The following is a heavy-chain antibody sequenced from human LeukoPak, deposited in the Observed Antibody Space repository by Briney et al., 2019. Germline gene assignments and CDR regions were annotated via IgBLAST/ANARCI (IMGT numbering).Heavy chain of an antibody. Sequence: ASVKVSCKASGGTFSSYAISWVRQAPGQGLEWMGGIIPIFGTANYAQKFQGRVTITTDESTSTAYMELSSLRSEDTAVYYCARCEYYDSSGYYGYYYYMDVWGKGTTVTVSS. D-gene: IGHD3-22*01. J-gene: IGHJ6*03. V-gene: IGHV1-69*05. CDR3: ARCEYYDSSGYYGYYYYMDV. CDR1: GGTFSSYA. CDR2: IIPIFGTA.